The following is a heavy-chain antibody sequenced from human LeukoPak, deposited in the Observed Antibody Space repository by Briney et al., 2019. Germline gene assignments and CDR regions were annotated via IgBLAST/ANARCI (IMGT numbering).Heavy chain of an antibody. Sequence: GGSLRLSCAASGFTFKGYGMSWVRQAPGKGLEWVSTINENARNTHYADSVQGRFTISRDNSKNTLLLQMNSLRVDDTALYYCTKGDGGWYPIDYWGQGTLVIVSS. CDR3: TKGDGGWYPIDY. CDR1: GFTFKGYG. D-gene: IGHD6-19*01. V-gene: IGHV3-23*01. J-gene: IGHJ4*02. CDR2: INENARNT.